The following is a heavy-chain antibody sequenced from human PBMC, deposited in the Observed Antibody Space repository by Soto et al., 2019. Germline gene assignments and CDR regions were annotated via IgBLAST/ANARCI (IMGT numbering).Heavy chain of an antibody. D-gene: IGHD3-9*01. J-gene: IGHJ6*02. V-gene: IGHV1-2*04. CDR3: ARDRMTPPYDILTGYYSYYYYYGMDV. Sequence: ASVKVSCKASGYTFTGYYMHWVRQAPGQGLEWMGWINPNSGGTNYAQKFQGWVTMTRDTSISTAYMELSRLRSDDTAVYYCARDRMTPPYDILTGYYSYYYYYGMDVWGQRTTVTVSS. CDR1: GYTFTGYY. CDR2: INPNSGGT.